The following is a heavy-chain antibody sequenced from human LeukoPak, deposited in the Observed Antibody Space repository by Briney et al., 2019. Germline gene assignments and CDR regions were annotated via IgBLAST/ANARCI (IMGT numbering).Heavy chain of an antibody. Sequence: SVKVSCKASGGTFSSYAISWVRQAPGQGLEWMGGIIPIFGTANYAQKFQGRVTITADKSTSTAYMELSSLRSEDTAVYYCARCSGGSCYRYYYMDVWGKGTTVTVSS. D-gene: IGHD2-15*01. CDR2: IIPIFGTA. CDR3: ARCSGGSCYRYYYMDV. V-gene: IGHV1-69*06. CDR1: GGTFSSYA. J-gene: IGHJ6*03.